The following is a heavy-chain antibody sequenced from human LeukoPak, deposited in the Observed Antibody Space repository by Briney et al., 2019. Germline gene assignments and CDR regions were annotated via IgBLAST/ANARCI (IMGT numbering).Heavy chain of an antibody. CDR1: GGSFSGYY. V-gene: IGHV4-59*10. D-gene: IGHD3-3*01. Sequence: SETLSLTCAVYGGSFSGYYWSWIRQPAGKGLEWIGRIYTSGSTNYNPSLKSRVTISVDTSKNQFSLKLSSVTAADTAVYYYARTPYRITIFGVVKLGWFDPWGQGTLVTVSS. J-gene: IGHJ5*02. CDR2: IYTSGST. CDR3: ARTPYRITIFGVVKLGWFDP.